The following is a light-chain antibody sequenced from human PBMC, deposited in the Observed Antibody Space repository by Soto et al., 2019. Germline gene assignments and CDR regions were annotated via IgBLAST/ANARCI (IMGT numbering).Light chain of an antibody. CDR3: CSYADSYPFV. V-gene: IGLV2-11*01. Sequence: YNYVSWYQQHPGKAPKLMIYDVSKRPSGVPDRFSGSKSGNTASLTISGLQAEDEADYYCCSYADSYPFVFGTGTKVTVL. J-gene: IGLJ1*01. CDR1: YNY. CDR2: DVS.